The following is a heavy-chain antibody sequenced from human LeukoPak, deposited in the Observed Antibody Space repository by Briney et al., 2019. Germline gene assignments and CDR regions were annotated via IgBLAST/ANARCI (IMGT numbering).Heavy chain of an antibody. Sequence: SETLSLTCTVSGGSISSSSYYWGWIRQPPGKGLEWIGYIYYSGSTNYNPSLKSRVTISVDTSKNQFSLKLSSVTAADTAVYYCARERYFDWFYDYWGQGTLVTVSS. D-gene: IGHD3-9*01. V-gene: IGHV4-61*05. J-gene: IGHJ4*02. CDR1: GGSISSSSYY. CDR2: IYYSGST. CDR3: ARERYFDWFYDY.